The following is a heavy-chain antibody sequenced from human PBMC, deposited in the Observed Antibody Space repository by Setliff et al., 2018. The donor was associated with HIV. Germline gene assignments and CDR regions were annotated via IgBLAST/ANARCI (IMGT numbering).Heavy chain of an antibody. CDR2: IYYSGST. CDR1: DDFITSYY. D-gene: IGHD1-20*01. Sequence: SETLSLTCTVSDDFITSYYWSWIRQPPGKGLEWIGYIYYSGSTNYNPSLKSRVTISLDMSTSQFSLRLSSVTAADTAVYYCARAVYYFDFWGQGTLVTVSS. V-gene: IGHV4-59*01. CDR3: ARAVYYFDF. J-gene: IGHJ4*02.